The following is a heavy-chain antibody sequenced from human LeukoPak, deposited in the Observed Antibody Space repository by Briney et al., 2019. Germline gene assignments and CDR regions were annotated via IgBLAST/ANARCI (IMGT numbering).Heavy chain of an antibody. Sequence: GGSLRLSCAASGFTFDDYAMHWVRQAPGKGLEWVSGLSWNGATVGYADSVKGRFTISRDNTKNSLYLQMNSLRAEDTAVYYCAKERGYATDWFDPWGQGTLVTVSS. J-gene: IGHJ5*02. CDR1: GFTFDDYA. CDR2: LSWNGATV. V-gene: IGHV3-9*01. CDR3: AKERGYATDWFDP. D-gene: IGHD5-18*01.